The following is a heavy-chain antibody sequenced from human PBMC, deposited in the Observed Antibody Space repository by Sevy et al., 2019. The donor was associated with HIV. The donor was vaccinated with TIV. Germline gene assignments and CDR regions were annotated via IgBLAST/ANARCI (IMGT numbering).Heavy chain of an antibody. Sequence: GGSLRLSCAASGFTFSSYAMHWVRQAPGKGLEWVAVISYDGSNKYYADSVKGRFTISRDNSKNTLYLQMNSLRAEDTAVYYYAREGPYYGSGSYYNSAYYGMDVWGQGTTVTVSS. V-gene: IGHV3-30-3*01. CDR1: GFTFSSYA. D-gene: IGHD3-10*01. CDR3: AREGPYYGSGSYYNSAYYGMDV. CDR2: ISYDGSNK. J-gene: IGHJ6*02.